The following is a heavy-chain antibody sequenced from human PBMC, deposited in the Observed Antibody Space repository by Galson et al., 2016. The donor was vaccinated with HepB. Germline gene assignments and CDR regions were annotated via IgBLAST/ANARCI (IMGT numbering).Heavy chain of an antibody. D-gene: IGHD2-15*01. V-gene: IGHV3-33*06. CDR1: GFTFSNYG. Sequence: SLRLSCAASGFTFSNYGMHWVRQAPGKGLEWVAVIWYDGGNKYYADSVKGRFTISRDNSKNTLYLQMNSLRAEDTAVYYCAKDLEFGYCSGGSCYGWGQGTLVTVSS. CDR2: IWYDGGNK. CDR3: AKDLEFGYCSGGSCYG. J-gene: IGHJ4*02.